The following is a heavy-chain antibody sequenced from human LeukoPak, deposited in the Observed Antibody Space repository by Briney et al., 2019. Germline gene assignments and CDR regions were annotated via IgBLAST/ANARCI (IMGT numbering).Heavy chain of an antibody. D-gene: IGHD2-15*01. CDR3: AKGGCSGGSCYTIDY. CDR2: INSDGSST. V-gene: IGHV3-74*01. Sequence: GGSLRLSCAVSGFTFSSYWMHCVRHAPGKGRVWVSRINSDGSSTYYADPVKGRFTLSRDNSKNTLYLQMNSLRAEDTAVYYCAKGGCSGGSCYTIDYWGQGNLVTVSS. CDR1: GFTFSSYW. J-gene: IGHJ4*02.